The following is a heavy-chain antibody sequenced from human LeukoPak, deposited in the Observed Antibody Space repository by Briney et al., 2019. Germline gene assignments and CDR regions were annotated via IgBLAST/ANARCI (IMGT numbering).Heavy chain of an antibody. D-gene: IGHD2-2*01. V-gene: IGHV3-21*01. J-gene: IGHJ5*02. Sequence: GWSLRLSCAASGFTFSSYSMNWVRQAPGKGLEWVSSISSSSSYIYYADSVKGRFTISRDNAKNSLYLQMNSLRAEDTAVYYCARDLSMWCSSTSYYDGWFDPWGQGTLVTVSS. CDR1: GFTFSSYS. CDR3: ARDLSMWCSSTSYYDGWFDP. CDR2: ISSSSSYI.